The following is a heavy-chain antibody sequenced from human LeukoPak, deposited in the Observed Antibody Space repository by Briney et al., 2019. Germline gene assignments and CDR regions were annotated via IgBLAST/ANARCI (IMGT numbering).Heavy chain of an antibody. CDR2: IYDSGST. CDR3: ARHGSSRSPFYP. J-gene: IGHJ5*02. Sequence: SETLSLTCTVSGGSISRYYWSWIRQPPGKGLEWIGYIYDSGSTNFNPSLKSRVTISVDTSKNQFSLKLSSVTAADTAVYYCARHGSSRSPFYPWGQGTLVIVSS. CDR1: GGSISRYY. V-gene: IGHV4-59*08. D-gene: IGHD6-13*01.